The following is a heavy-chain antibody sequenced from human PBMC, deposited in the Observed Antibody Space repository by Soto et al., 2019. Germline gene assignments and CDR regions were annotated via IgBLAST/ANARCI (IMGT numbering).Heavy chain of an antibody. CDR1: GGSISSYY. J-gene: IGHJ4*02. CDR2: IYYSGST. D-gene: IGHD3-10*01. CDR3: LTKPYGSVYFDY. Sequence: SETLSLTCTVSGGSISSYYWSWIRQPPGKGLEWIGYIYYSGSTNYNPSLKSRVTISRDTSKNHLSLQLSSVTTADTAVYYCLTKPYGSVYFDYWGQGILVTVSS. V-gene: IGHV4-59*01.